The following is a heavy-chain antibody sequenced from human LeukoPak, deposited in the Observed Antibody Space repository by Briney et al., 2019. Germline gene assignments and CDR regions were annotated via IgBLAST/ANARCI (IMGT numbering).Heavy chain of an antibody. V-gene: IGHV4-4*08. D-gene: IGHD6-19*01. Sequence: SETLSLTCTVSGGSISSYYWSWIRQPPGKGLEWIGYIYSSGSTNYNPSLKSRVTISVDRSKNQFSLKLSSVTAADTAVYYCARDGAATVAGYAFDIWGQGTMVTVSS. CDR1: GGSISSYY. J-gene: IGHJ3*02. CDR3: ARDGAATVAGYAFDI. CDR2: IYSSGST.